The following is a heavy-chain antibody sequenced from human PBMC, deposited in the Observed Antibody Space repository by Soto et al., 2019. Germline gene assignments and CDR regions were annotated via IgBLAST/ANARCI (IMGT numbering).Heavy chain of an antibody. CDR2: ISFDGNNI. J-gene: IGHJ4*02. D-gene: IGHD3-22*01. V-gene: IGHV3-30*03. Sequence: QVQLVESGGGVVQPGRSLRLSCAASGFTFSSFGMHWVRQVPGKGLEWVAVISFDGNNIYYADSVKGRFSISRDNSRNTLYLQMNTLRTEDTAVYYCARDRRGSGYYYQTEYYFDYWGQGTLVTVSS. CDR1: GFTFSSFG. CDR3: ARDRRGSGYYYQTEYYFDY.